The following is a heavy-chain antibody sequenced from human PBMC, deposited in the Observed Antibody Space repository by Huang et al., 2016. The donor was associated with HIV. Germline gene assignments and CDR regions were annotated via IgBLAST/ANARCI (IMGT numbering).Heavy chain of an antibody. J-gene: IGHJ4*02. CDR3: ARTGSYYYGSGSYHFGDY. Sequence: QVQLVESGGGVVQPGRSLRLSCAASGFAFSSYAMHGVRQAPGKGLEWLAVISIDGSNKNYAHSVKGRFTISRDNSKGTVYLQMNSLRPEDTAVYSCARTGSYYYGSGSYHFGDYWGQGTLVTVSS. CDR2: ISIDGSNK. CDR1: GFAFSSYA. D-gene: IGHD3-10*01. V-gene: IGHV3-30-3*01.